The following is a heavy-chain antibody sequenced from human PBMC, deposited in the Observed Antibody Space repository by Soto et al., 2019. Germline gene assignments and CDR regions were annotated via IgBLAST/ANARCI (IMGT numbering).Heavy chain of an antibody. J-gene: IGHJ4*01. CDR2: IYYSGST. CDR3: AGDRPGELDL. V-gene: IGHV4-59*01. CDR1: GGSISSYY. D-gene: IGHD1-26*01. Sequence: SETLSLSCTVSGGSISSYYWSWIRQPPGKGLEWIGYIYYSGSTNYNPSLKSRVTISVDTSKNQFSLKLSSVTAADTAVYYCAGDRPGELDLRGQGTPVTVSS.